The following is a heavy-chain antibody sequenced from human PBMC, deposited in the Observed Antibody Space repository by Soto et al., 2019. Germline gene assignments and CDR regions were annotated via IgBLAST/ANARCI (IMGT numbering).Heavy chain of an antibody. CDR1: GFTFSSYS. D-gene: IGHD3-22*01. Sequence: EVQLVESGGGLVKPGWSLRLSCAASGFTFSSYSMNWVRQAPGKGLEWVSSISSSSSYIYYADSVKGRFTISRDNAKNSLYLQMNSLRAEDTAVYYCARLDYYDSSGFDYWGQGTLVTVSS. J-gene: IGHJ4*02. CDR2: ISSSSSYI. V-gene: IGHV3-21*01. CDR3: ARLDYYDSSGFDY.